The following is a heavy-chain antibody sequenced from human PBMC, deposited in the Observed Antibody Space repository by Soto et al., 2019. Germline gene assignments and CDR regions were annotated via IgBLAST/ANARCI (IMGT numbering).Heavy chain of an antibody. CDR1: GGSISSYY. Sequence: SETLSLTCTGSGGSISSYYWSWIRQPAGKGLEWIGRIYTSGSTNYNPSLKSRVTMSVDTSKNQFSLKLSCVTAADTAVYYCARDQRDCSGGSCYYYGMDVWGQGTTVTVSS. V-gene: IGHV4-4*07. J-gene: IGHJ6*01. CDR3: ARDQRDCSGGSCYYYGMDV. D-gene: IGHD2-15*01. CDR2: IYTSGST.